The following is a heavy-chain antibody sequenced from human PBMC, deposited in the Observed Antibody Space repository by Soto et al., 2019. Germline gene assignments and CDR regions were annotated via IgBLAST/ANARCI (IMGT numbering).Heavy chain of an antibody. D-gene: IGHD3-22*01. CDR3: ARSRYYDTTGYYPFYYYYYGMDV. Sequence: GESLKISCKGSGYSFTNYWIGWVRQMSGKGLEVMGITFPGNSETRYSPSFQGHVTISADKSISTAYLQWSSLKASDTALYYCARSRYYDTTGYYPFYYYYYGMDVWGQGTTVTVSS. CDR2: TFPGNSET. V-gene: IGHV5-51*01. CDR1: GYSFTNYW. J-gene: IGHJ6*02.